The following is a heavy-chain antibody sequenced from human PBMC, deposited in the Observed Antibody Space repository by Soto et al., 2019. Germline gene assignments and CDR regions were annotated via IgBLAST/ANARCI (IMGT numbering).Heavy chain of an antibody. V-gene: IGHV3-48*02. CDR2: ISSSSSTI. CDR1: GFTFSSYS. Sequence: GGSLRLSCAASGFTFSSYSMNWVRQAPGKGLEWVSYISSSSSTIYYADSVKGRFTISRDNAKNSLYLQMNSLRDEDTAVYYCARDVSIVVVPAAMGRAYYFDYWGQGTLVTVSS. CDR3: ARDVSIVVVPAAMGRAYYFDY. D-gene: IGHD2-2*01. J-gene: IGHJ4*02.